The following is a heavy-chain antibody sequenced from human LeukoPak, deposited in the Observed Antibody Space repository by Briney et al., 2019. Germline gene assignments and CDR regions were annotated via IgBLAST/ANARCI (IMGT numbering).Heavy chain of an antibody. CDR2: IYPGDSDT. Sequence: GESLKISCKGSGYSFTSYWIGWVRQMPGKGLEWMGIIYPGDSDTRYSPPFQGQVTISADKSISTAYLQWSSLKASDTAMYYCTSGSYYGYQPYYYYYYGMDVWGQGTTVTVSS. V-gene: IGHV5-51*01. CDR1: GYSFTSYW. CDR3: TSGSYYGYQPYYYYYYGMDV. J-gene: IGHJ6*02. D-gene: IGHD1-26*01.